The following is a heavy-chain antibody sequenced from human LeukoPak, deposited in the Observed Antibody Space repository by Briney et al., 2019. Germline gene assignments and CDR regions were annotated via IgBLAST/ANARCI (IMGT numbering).Heavy chain of an antibody. V-gene: IGHV3-30*04. Sequence: PGGSLRLSCAASGFTFSSYAMHWVRQAPGKGLEWVAVISYDGSNKYYADSVKGRFTISRDNSKNTLYLQMNSLRAEDTAVYYCARAYSGSWYNYYYGMDVWGQGTTVTVSS. D-gene: IGHD6-13*01. CDR3: ARAYSGSWYNYYYGMDV. J-gene: IGHJ6*02. CDR2: ISYDGSNK. CDR1: GFTFSSYA.